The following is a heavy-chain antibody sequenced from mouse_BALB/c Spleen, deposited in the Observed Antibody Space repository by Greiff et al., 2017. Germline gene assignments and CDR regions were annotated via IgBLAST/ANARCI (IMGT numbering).Heavy chain of an antibody. CDR2: ISSGSSTI. CDR1: GFTFSSFG. V-gene: IGHV5-17*02. Sequence: EVHLVESGGGLVQPGGSRKLSCAASGFTFSSFGMHWVRQAPEKGLEWVAYISSGSSTIYYADTVKGRFTISRDNPKNTLFLQMTSLRSEDTAMYYCARNYGNYDFDYWGQGTTVTVSS. J-gene: IGHJ2*01. D-gene: IGHD2-1*01. CDR3: ARNYGNYDFDY.